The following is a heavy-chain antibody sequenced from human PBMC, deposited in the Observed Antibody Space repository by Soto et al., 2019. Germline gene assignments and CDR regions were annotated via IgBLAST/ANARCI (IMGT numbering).Heavy chain of an antibody. Sequence: EVQLVESGGDLVQPGGSLRLSCAASGFTFSGHWMHWVRQVPGKGLEWVSRINTDGGSSAYADSVKGRLTISRDNAKNTLYLEMNGLRAEDTAVYYCAREAGYCSRTSCYRRAFDTWGQGTTVTVSS. D-gene: IGHD2-2*01. J-gene: IGHJ3*02. CDR2: INTDGGSS. CDR3: AREAGYCSRTSCYRRAFDT. CDR1: GFTFSGHW. V-gene: IGHV3-74*03.